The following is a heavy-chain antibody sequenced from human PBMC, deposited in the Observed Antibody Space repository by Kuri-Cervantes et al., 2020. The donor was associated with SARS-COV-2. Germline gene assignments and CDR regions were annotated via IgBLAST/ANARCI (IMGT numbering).Heavy chain of an antibody. CDR2: IIPIFGTA. D-gene: IGHD3-3*01. CDR1: GGTFSSYA. J-gene: IGHJ2*01. CDR3: TRALNDFWSGYYSSWYFDL. Sequence: SVKVSCKASGGTFSSYAISWVRQAPGQGLEWMGGIIPIFGTANYAQKFQGRVTMTRDMSISTAYMELSRLRSDDTAVYYCTRALNDFWSGYYSSWYFDLWGRGTLVTVSS. V-gene: IGHV1-69*05.